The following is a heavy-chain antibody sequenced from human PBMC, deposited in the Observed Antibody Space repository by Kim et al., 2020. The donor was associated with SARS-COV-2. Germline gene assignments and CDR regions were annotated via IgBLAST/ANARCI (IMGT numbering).Heavy chain of an antibody. CDR2: IYYSGST. Sequence: SETLSLTCTVSGGSISSSSYYWGWIRQPPGKGLEWIGSIYYSGSTYYNPSLKSRVTISVDTSKNQFSLKLSSVTAADTAVYYCARRGVRGGADYWGQGTLVTVSS. V-gene: IGHV4-39*01. CDR1: GGSISSSSYY. J-gene: IGHJ4*02. D-gene: IGHD3-10*01. CDR3: ARRGVRGGADY.